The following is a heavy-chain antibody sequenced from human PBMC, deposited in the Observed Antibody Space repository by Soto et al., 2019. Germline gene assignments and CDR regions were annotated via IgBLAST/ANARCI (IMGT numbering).Heavy chain of an antibody. CDR2: MYPDDSDI. CDR1: GYSFSFYW. J-gene: IGHJ3*02. CDR3: ATAYVYDFENSNYYRDAFDI. Sequence: PGESLKISCKASGYSFSFYWIGWVRQMPGKGLEWMAIMYPDDSDIRYIPSFEAHVTISADKSTSTAFLQWSSLKASDTAMYYCATAYVYDFENSNYYRDAFDIWGQGTLVTVSS. V-gene: IGHV5-51*01. D-gene: IGHD3-22*01.